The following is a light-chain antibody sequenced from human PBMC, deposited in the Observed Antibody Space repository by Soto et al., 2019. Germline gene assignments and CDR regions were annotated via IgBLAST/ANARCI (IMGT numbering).Light chain of an antibody. Sequence: DIHMTQSPSTLSASVGDRVSISCRASQSIRSYLNWYQQKPGKAPKLLIYAASNLQSGVPSRFSGSGSGADFTLTISSLQPEDFATYYCQQSYRTPPITFGQGTRLEIK. CDR2: AAS. CDR3: QQSYRTPPIT. CDR1: QSIRSY. V-gene: IGKV1-39*01. J-gene: IGKJ5*01.